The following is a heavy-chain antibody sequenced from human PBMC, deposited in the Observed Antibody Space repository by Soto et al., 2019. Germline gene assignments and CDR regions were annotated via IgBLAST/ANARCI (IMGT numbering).Heavy chain of an antibody. V-gene: IGHV3-23*01. CDR2: ISGSGGST. CDR1: GFTFSSYA. J-gene: IGHJ4*02. CDR3: ARDLGGFGELLYPTLSPPR. Sequence: GGSLRLSCAASGFTFSSYAMSWVRQAPGKGLEWVSAISGSGGSTYYADSVKGRFTISRDNSKNTLYLQMNSLRAEDTAVYYCARDLGGFGELLYPTLSPPRRGQGTLVTVSS. D-gene: IGHD3-10*01.